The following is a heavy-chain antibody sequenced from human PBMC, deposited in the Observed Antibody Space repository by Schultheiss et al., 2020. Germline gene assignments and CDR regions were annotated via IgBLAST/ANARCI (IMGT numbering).Heavy chain of an antibody. V-gene: IGHV1-18*01. J-gene: IGHJ6*02. CDR1: GYTFTSYG. CDR3: ARAGIVVVPAATEDYYGMDV. Sequence: ASVKVSCKASGYTFTSYGISWVRQAPGQGLEWMGWISAYNGNTNYAQKLQGRVTMTTDTSTSTAYMELRSLRSDDTAVYYCARAGIVVVPAATEDYYGMDVWGQGTTVNVSS. D-gene: IGHD2-2*01. CDR2: ISAYNGNT.